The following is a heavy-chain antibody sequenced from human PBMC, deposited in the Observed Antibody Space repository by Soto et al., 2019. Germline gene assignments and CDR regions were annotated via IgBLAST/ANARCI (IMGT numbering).Heavy chain of an antibody. CDR2: INHSGST. V-gene: IGHV4-34*01. J-gene: IGHJ4*02. Sequence: SETLSLTCAVYGGSFSGYYWTGIRQPPGTGLEWIGEINHSGSTNYNPSLKSRVTISVDTSKNQFSLKLTSVTAADTAVYYCTRHEGGAAADRSLDYWGKGTLVTVSS. CDR1: GGSFSGYY. D-gene: IGHD6-13*01. CDR3: TRHEGGAAADRSLDY.